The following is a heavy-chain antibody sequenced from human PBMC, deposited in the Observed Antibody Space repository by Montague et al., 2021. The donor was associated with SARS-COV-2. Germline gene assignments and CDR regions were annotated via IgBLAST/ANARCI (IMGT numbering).Heavy chain of an antibody. D-gene: IGHD3-3*01. Sequence: TLSLTCIVSGGSISSGGYYWSWIRQHPGKGLEWIGYIYYSGSTYYNPSLKSRVTISVDTPKNQFSLKLSSVTAADTAVYYCARALRRVVIKHFDYWGQGTLVTVSS. CDR1: GGSISSGGYY. CDR2: IYYSGST. CDR3: ARALRRVVIKHFDY. J-gene: IGHJ4*02. V-gene: IGHV4-31*03.